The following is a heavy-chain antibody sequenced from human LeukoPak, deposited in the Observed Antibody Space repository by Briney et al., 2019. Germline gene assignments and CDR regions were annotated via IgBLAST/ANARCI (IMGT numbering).Heavy chain of an antibody. Sequence: ASVKVSCKASGYTFTGYYMHWVRQAPGQGLEWMGWINPNSGGTNYAQKFQGRVTMTRDTSISTAYMELSSLRSEDTAVYYCARGADSSSWSPYYYYGMDVWGQGTTVTVSS. CDR3: ARGADSSSWSPYYYYGMDV. CDR2: INPNSGGT. J-gene: IGHJ6*02. D-gene: IGHD6-13*01. CDR1: GYTFTGYY. V-gene: IGHV1-2*02.